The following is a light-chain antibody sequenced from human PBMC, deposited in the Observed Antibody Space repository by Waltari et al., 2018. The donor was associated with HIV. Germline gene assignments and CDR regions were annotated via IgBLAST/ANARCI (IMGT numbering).Light chain of an antibody. Sequence: QSVLTQPPSASGTPGQRVTISCSGSSSNIGSNTVNWYQQLPGTSPKLLIYYNNQRPSGVPDRFSGSKSGTSASLAISGLQSEDEADYYCQTWGTGFQVFGGGTKLTVL. CDR2: YNN. CDR1: SSNIGSNT. V-gene: IGLV1-44*01. CDR3: QTWGTGFQV. J-gene: IGLJ3*02.